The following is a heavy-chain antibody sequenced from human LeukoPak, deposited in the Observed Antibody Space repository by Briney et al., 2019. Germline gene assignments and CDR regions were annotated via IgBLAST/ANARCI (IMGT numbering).Heavy chain of an antibody. CDR1: GFTFSTYS. V-gene: IGHV3-30*03. Sequence: GGSLRLSCAASGFTFSTYSMNWVCQAPGKGLEWVAVISYDGSNKYYADSVKGRFTISRDNSKNTLYLQMNSLRAEDTAVYYCARGSGWYFYFDYWGQGTLVTVSS. J-gene: IGHJ4*02. CDR2: ISYDGSNK. CDR3: ARGSGWYFYFDY. D-gene: IGHD6-19*01.